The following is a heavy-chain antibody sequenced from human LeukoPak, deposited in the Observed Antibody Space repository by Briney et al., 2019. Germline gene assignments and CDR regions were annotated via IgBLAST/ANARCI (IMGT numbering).Heavy chain of an antibody. V-gene: IGHV3-23*01. Sequence: GGPLRLSCAASRFTFSSYAMSWVPQAPGKAPEWVQGISGSGGSTYYADSVQGRFTISRDNSKHKLYLQMTSLRAEDTAVYSCASSRETRYFDYWGPGTLVTVSS. J-gene: IGHJ4*02. CDR3: ASSRETRYFDY. CDR2: ISGSGGST. CDR1: RFTFSSYA.